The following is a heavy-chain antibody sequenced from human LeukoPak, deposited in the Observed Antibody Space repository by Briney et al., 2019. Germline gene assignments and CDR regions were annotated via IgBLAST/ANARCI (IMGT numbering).Heavy chain of an antibody. CDR1: GGSMSNSSYY. CDR2: IYYTGST. CDR3: ARVSPAANAFDI. Sequence: SSETLSLTCTVSGGSMSNSSYYWGWIRQPPGKGLEWIGSIYYTGSTYYNPSFKSRITISVDTSKNQFSLKVISVTAADTAVYYCARVSPAANAFDIWGQGTMVTVSS. D-gene: IGHD2-2*01. V-gene: IGHV4-39*01. J-gene: IGHJ3*02.